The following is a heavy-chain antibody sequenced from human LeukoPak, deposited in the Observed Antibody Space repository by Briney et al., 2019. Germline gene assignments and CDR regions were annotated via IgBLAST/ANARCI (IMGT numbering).Heavy chain of an antibody. CDR2: IYPGDSDT. V-gene: IGHV5-51*01. J-gene: IGHJ4*02. Sequence: KVGASLQISCKGSGYSFTSYWIGWVRQLPGKGLEWMGIIYPGDSDTRYSPSFQGQVTISADKSISTAYLQWSSLKASDTAMYYCARSYYDFWSGYYGYWGQGTLVTVSS. CDR1: GYSFTSYW. CDR3: ARSYYDFWSGYYGY. D-gene: IGHD3-3*01.